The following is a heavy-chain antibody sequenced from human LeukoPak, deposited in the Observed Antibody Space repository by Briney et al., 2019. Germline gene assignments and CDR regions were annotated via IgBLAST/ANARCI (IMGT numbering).Heavy chain of an antibody. CDR3: ARERNPNMITFGGVIAAIDY. CDR1: GWSFCGYY. J-gene: IGHJ4*02. D-gene: IGHD3-16*02. CDR2: INQSGRT. Sequence: KPSETLSLTCAGYGWSFCGYYWSWIRQPPGKGLEWMGEINQSGRTNYNQSLKSRVTISVDTSKNQFSLKLSSVPAADTAVYYCARERNPNMITFGGVIAAIDYWGQGTLVTVSS. V-gene: IGHV4-34*01.